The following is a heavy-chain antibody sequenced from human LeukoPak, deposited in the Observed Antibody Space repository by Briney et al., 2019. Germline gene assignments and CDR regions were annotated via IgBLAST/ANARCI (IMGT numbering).Heavy chain of an antibody. CDR2: IKRKIDGATA. CDR1: GYTFSDDW. J-gene: IGHJ5*02. Sequence: EGSLRLSCVASGYTFSDDWLNWVRQAPAKGLEWVGHIKRKIDGATAAYAPPVTGRFTISRDDSSNTLLLQMNSLRTDDTAVYYCAPPRNYFDPGGEGTLVTLS. V-gene: IGHV3-15*01. D-gene: IGHD2/OR15-2a*01. CDR3: APPRNYFDP.